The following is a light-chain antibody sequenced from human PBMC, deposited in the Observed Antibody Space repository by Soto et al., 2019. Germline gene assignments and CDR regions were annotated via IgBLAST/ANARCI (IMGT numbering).Light chain of an antibody. J-gene: IGKJ4*01. CDR3: QQYNVYPLT. V-gene: IGKV1D-16*01. CDR1: QDINSW. Sequence: DVQMTQSPSSLSASVGDRVTITCRASQDINSWLAWYQQKPGQAPKSLIYAASSLQTGVPSSFSGSESGTDVTLTTSSLQPEDSATYYCQQYNVYPLTFGGGTKVEIK. CDR2: AAS.